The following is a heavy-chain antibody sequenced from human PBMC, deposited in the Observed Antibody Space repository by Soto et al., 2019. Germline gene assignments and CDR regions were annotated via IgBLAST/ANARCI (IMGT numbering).Heavy chain of an antibody. CDR1: GFAFSDYS. J-gene: IGHJ4*02. CDR2: IGGGGGNT. V-gene: IGHV3-23*01. Sequence: DVQLLESGGGVVQSGGSLRLSCSASGFAFSDYSMHWVRQAPGKGPEWVSAIGGGGGNTYYAGSVNGRFTISRDNSRNTLYLQMHSLRDDDTALYYCAKETYGSGWTLDSWGQGTRATVSS. D-gene: IGHD6-19*01. CDR3: AKETYGSGWTLDS.